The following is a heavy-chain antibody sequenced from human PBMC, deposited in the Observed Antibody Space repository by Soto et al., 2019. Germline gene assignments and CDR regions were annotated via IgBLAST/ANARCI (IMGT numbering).Heavy chain of an antibody. Sequence: EVQLLESGGGLVQPGGSLRLSCAASGFTFSSYAMSWVRQAPGKGLEWVSAISGSGGSTYYADSVKGRFTICRDNSKNTLYLQMISLRAEDMAVYYCAISMVRGVIPRGMDVWGQGTTVTVSS. J-gene: IGHJ6*02. D-gene: IGHD3-10*01. CDR3: AISMVRGVIPRGMDV. V-gene: IGHV3-23*01. CDR1: GFTFSSYA. CDR2: ISGSGGST.